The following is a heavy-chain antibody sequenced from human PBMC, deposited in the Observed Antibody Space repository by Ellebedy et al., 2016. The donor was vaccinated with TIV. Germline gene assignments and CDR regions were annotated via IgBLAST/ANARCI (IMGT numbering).Heavy chain of an antibody. J-gene: IGHJ4*02. D-gene: IGHD3-10*01. CDR2: INPNSGGT. V-gene: IGHV1-2*02. CDR1: GYTFTGYY. CDR3: ARDFHYYGSGSYAPDY. Sequence: ASVKVSCKASGYTFTGYYMHWVRQAPGQGLEWMGWINPNSGGTNYAQKFQGRVTMTRDTSISTAYMELSRLRSDDTAVYYCARDFHYYGSGSYAPDYWGQGTLVTVSS.